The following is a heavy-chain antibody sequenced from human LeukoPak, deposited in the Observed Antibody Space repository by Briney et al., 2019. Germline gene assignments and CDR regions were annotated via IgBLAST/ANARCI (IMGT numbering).Heavy chain of an antibody. J-gene: IGHJ4*02. CDR2: INQDGSEK. D-gene: IGHD3-9*01. V-gene: IGHV3-7*03. CDR3: AKAPYDILTGYYGTSVYFDY. CDR1: GFTFSSFW. Sequence: GGSLRLSCEVSGFTFSSFWMNWVRQAPGKGLEWVANINQDGSEKYYVDSVKGRFTISRDNAKNSLYLQMNSLRAEDAALYYCAKAPYDILTGYYGTSVYFDYWGQGTLVTVSS.